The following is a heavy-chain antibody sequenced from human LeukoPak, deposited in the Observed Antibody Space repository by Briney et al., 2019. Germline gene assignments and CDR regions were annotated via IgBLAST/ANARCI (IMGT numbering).Heavy chain of an antibody. CDR2: ISGSSSHI. CDR3: ARGVVPAAFDY. J-gene: IGHJ4*02. CDR1: GFIFSGYS. Sequence: GGSLGLSCAASGFIFSGYSMNWVRQAPGKGLEWVSSISGSSSHISYADSVKGRFTISRDNAKNSLYVQLNSLRGDDTAVYYCARGVVPAAFDYWGQGTLVTVSS. V-gene: IGHV3-21*01. D-gene: IGHD2-2*01.